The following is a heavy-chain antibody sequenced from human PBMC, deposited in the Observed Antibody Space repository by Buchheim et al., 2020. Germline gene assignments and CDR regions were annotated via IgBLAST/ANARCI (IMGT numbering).Heavy chain of an antibody. V-gene: IGHV3-33*01. CDR3: ARASVIASGSYYQYYFDY. CDR2: IWFDGSKT. Sequence: QVQLVESGGGVVQPGRSLRLSCAASGFTFTNYGMHWVRQAPGKGLEWVAVIWFDGSKTYYAESVKGRFIISRDISKKTLYLQMNSLRAEDTALYYCARASVIASGSYYQYYFDYWGQGTL. D-gene: IGHD1-26*01. J-gene: IGHJ4*02. CDR1: GFTFTNYG.